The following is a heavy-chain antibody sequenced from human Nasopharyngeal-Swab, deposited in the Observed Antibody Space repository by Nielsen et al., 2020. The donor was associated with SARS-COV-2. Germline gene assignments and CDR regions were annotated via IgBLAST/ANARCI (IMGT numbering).Heavy chain of an antibody. D-gene: IGHD3-22*01. CDR3: ASVNEDSSGYPYYYYGMDV. CDR2: INSDGSST. V-gene: IGHV3-74*01. J-gene: IGHJ6*02. Sequence: WIRQPPGQGLVWVSRINSDGSSTSYADSVKGRFTISRDNAKNTLYLQMNSLRAEDTAVYYCASVNEDSSGYPYYYYGMDVWGQGTTVTVSS.